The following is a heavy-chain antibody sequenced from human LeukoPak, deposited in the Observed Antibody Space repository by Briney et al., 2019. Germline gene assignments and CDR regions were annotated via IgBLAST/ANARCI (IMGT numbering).Heavy chain of an antibody. Sequence: ASVKVSCKASGYTFTGYYMHWVRQAPGQGLEWKGWINPNSGGTNYAQKFQGRVTMTRDTSISTAYMELSRLRSDDTAVYYCAREHSSSWYWKLYYFDYWGQGTLVTVSS. J-gene: IGHJ4*02. CDR1: GYTFTGYY. CDR3: AREHSSSWYWKLYYFDY. CDR2: INPNSGGT. V-gene: IGHV1-2*02. D-gene: IGHD6-13*01.